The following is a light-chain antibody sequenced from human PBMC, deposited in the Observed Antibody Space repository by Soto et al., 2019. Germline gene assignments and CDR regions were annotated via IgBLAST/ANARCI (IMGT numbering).Light chain of an antibody. J-gene: IGLJ1*01. CDR2: GNI. CDR1: SSNIGAGYD. CDR3: QSYDSSLSGYV. V-gene: IGLV1-40*01. Sequence: QLVLTQPPSVSGAPGQRVTISCTGSSSNIGAGYDVHWYQQLPGTAPKLLIDGNINRPSGVPDRFSDSKSGTSASLAITGLQAEDEADYYCQSYDSSLSGYVFGTGTKLTVL.